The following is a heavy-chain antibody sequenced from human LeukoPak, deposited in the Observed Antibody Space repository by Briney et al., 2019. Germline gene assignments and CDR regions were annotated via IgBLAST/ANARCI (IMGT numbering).Heavy chain of an antibody. CDR1: GGSISSGGYY. D-gene: IGHD2-15*01. CDR2: IYYSGST. V-gene: IGHV4-31*03. Sequence: PSETLSLTCTVSGGSISSGGYYWSWIRQHPGKGLEWIGYIYYSGSTYYNPSLKSRVTISVGTSKNQFSLKLSSVTAADTAMYYCARRDCSGGSCYLFYWGQGTLVTVSS. CDR3: ARRDCSGGSCYLFY. J-gene: IGHJ4*02.